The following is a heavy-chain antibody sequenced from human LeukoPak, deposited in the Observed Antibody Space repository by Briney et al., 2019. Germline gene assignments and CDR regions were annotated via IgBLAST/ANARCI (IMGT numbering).Heavy chain of an antibody. CDR3: ARGTKQQLDTGFQNYYYYYMDV. CDR1: GGSISSGNYY. Sequence: SQTLSLTCTVSGGSISSGNYYWSWIRQPAGKELEWIGRIYTSGSTNYNPSLKSRITVSVDTSKNQFSLKLTSVTAADTAVYYCARGTKQQLDTGFQNYYYYYMDVWGKGTTVTVSS. V-gene: IGHV4-61*02. J-gene: IGHJ6*03. CDR2: IYTSGST. D-gene: IGHD6-13*01.